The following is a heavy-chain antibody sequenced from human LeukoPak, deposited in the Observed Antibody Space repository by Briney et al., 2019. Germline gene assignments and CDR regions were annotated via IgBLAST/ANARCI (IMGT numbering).Heavy chain of an antibody. Sequence: PGGSLRLSCVASGFPVNSTYMNWVRQAPGRGLEWVSVIHCGGSTYYADSVKGRFTISRDTSKNMLYPQMNSLRPEDTALYYCARDKKRNSYGHNYYGMDVWGQGTTVTVSS. J-gene: IGHJ6*02. V-gene: IGHV3-66*02. CDR1: GFPVNSTY. CDR2: IHCGGST. D-gene: IGHD5-18*01. CDR3: ARDKKRNSYGHNYYGMDV.